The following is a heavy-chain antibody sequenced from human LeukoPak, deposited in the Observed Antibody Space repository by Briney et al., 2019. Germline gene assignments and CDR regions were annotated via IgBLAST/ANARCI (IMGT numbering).Heavy chain of an antibody. CDR3: ARPARVFWGSYRPNPYYFDY. J-gene: IGHJ4*02. Sequence: GESLKILCKGSGYSFTSYWIGWVRQRPGEGLEWGGSIYPGGCDTRYNPSFQGQVTISADKSIRTDYLQWSSLKPSDTAMYYCARPARVFWGSYRPNPYYFDYWGQGTLVTVSS. V-gene: IGHV5-51*01. D-gene: IGHD3-16*02. CDR2: IYPGGCDT. CDR1: GYSFTSYW.